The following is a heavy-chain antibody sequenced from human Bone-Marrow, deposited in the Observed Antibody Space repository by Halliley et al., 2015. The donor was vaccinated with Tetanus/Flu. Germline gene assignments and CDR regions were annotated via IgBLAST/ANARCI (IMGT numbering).Heavy chain of an antibody. CDR2: ISSTGTYT. V-gene: IGHV3-11*05. J-gene: IGHJ5*01. Sequence: EWISYISSTGTYTNYAISVRGRFTISRDNAKNSLSLQMSSLRVEDPSVYYCAGEGQGAWFDSWGQGTLVIVSS. CDR3: AGEGQGAWFDS.